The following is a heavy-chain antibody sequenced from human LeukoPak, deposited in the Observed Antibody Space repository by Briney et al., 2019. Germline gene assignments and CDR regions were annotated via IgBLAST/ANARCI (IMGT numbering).Heavy chain of an antibody. D-gene: IGHD5-12*01. CDR3: ASYSGYAQ. J-gene: IGHJ4*02. CDR2: MNPNSGNT. CDR1: GYTFTSYD. Sequence: VKVSCKASGYTFTSYDVNWVRQATGQGLEWMGWMNPNSGNTGYAQKFQGRVTISRNTSITTAYMELSGLTSEDTAVYYCASYSGYAQWGQGTLVTVSS. V-gene: IGHV1-8*03.